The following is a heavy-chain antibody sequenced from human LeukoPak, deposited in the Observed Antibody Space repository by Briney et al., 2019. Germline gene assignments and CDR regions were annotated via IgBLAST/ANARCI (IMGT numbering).Heavy chain of an antibody. CDR2: ISYDGSNK. V-gene: IGHV3-30-3*01. D-gene: IGHD3-10*01. CDR3: AMSPWFGELLYVY. J-gene: IGHJ4*02. Sequence: GGSLRLSCAASGFTFSSYAMHWVRQAPGKGLEWVAVISYDGSNKYYADSVKGRFTISRDNSKNTLYLQMNSLRAEDTAVYYCAMSPWFGELLYVYWGQGTLVTVSS. CDR1: GFTFSSYA.